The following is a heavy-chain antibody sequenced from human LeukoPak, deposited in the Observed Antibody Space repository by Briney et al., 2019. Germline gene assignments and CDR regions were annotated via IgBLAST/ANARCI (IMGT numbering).Heavy chain of an antibody. J-gene: IGHJ6*02. CDR2: ISYDGSNK. V-gene: IGHV3-30*18. CDR1: GFTLSSYG. Sequence: PGRSLRLSCAASGFTLSSYGMHWVRQAPGKGLEWVAVISYDGSNKYYADSVKGRFTISRDNSKNTLYLQMNSLRAEDTAVYYCAKDFEYVGMDVWGQGTTVTVSS. CDR3: AKDFEYVGMDV. D-gene: IGHD6-6*01.